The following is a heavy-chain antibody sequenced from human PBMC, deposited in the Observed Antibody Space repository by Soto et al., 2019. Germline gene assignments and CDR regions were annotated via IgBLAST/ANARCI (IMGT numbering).Heavy chain of an antibody. D-gene: IGHD2-15*01. Sequence: SETLSLTCTVSGGSISSGGYYWSWIRQHPGKGLEWIGYIYYSGSTYYNPSLKSRVTISVDTSKNQFSLKLSSVTAADTAVYYCATNARGVVAANAFDIWGQGTMVTVSS. CDR3: ATNARGVVAANAFDI. CDR1: GGSISSGGYY. J-gene: IGHJ3*02. V-gene: IGHV4-31*03. CDR2: IYYSGST.